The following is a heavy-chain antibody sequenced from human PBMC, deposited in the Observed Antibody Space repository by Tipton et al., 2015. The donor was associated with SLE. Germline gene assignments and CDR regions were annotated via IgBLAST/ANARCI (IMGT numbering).Heavy chain of an antibody. D-gene: IGHD6-13*01. CDR2: IYYSGST. CDR3: ARTSSWESDY. V-gene: IGHV4-61*01. Sequence: TLSLTCTVSGGSVSSGSYYWSWIRQPPGKGLEWIGYIYYSGSTNYNPSLKSRVTISVDTSKNQFSLKLSSVTAADTAVYYCARTSSWESDYWGQGTLVTVSS. J-gene: IGHJ4*02. CDR1: GGSVSSGSYY.